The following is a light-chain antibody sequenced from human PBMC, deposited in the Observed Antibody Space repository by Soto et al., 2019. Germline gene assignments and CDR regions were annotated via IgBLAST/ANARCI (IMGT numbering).Light chain of an antibody. CDR3: QQYGSSLWK. Sequence: FVLTHSPATLSLSPGERAILSCRASQSVAGSLAWYQQKPGQAPRLLIYDISTRAAAIPARFSGSGSGTDFTLTISRLEPEDFAVYYCQQYGSSLWKFGQGTKVDIK. J-gene: IGKJ1*01. CDR1: QSVAGS. CDR2: DIS. V-gene: IGKV3-20*01.